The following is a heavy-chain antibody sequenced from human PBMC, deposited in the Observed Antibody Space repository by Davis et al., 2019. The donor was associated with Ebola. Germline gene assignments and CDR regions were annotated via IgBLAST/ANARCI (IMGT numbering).Heavy chain of an antibody. V-gene: IGHV1-18*01. CDR2: ISAYNGNT. CDR3: ATDPPGIAAAGGDY. Sequence: ASVTDSCKASRGTFISYAISWVRPPPGQGLEWMGWISAYNGNTNYAQKLQGRVTMTEDTSTDTAYMELRSLRSEDTAVYYCATDPPGIAAAGGDYWGQGTLVTVSS. D-gene: IGHD6-13*01. J-gene: IGHJ4*02. CDR1: RGTFISYA.